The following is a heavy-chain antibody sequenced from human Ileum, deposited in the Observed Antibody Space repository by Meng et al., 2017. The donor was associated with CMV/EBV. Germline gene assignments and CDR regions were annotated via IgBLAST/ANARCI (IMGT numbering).Heavy chain of an antibody. CDR3: TREEYYYGSGSYSAQYYFDK. CDR1: GFIFRSYT. J-gene: IGHJ4*02. Sequence: GESLKISCAASGFIFRSYTMIWVRQAPGKGLEWVSSINNRGGNIYYADSVRGRFTISRDNAKNSLYLQINSLRAEDTAIYFCTREEYYYGSGSYSAQYYFDKWGQGTLVTVSS. V-gene: IGHV3-21*01. CDR2: INNRGGNI. D-gene: IGHD3-10*01.